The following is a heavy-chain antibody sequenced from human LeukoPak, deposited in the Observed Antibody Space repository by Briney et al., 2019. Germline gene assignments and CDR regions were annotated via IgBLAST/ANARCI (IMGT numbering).Heavy chain of an antibody. Sequence: SETLSLTCTVSGGSISSYYWSWIRQPPGKGLEWIGYIYYSGSTNYSPSLMSRVTISLDTSKNQFSLMLSSVTAADTAVYYCARAGLIVGATGGPGWFDPWGQGTLVTVSS. CDR2: IYYSGST. CDR3: ARAGLIVGATGGPGWFDP. D-gene: IGHD1-26*01. J-gene: IGHJ5*02. CDR1: GGSISSYY. V-gene: IGHV4-59*01.